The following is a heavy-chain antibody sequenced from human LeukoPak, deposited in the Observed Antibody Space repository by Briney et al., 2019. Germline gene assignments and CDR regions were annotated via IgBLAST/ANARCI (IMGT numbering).Heavy chain of an antibody. V-gene: IGHV1-69*01. D-gene: IGHD6-19*01. CDR1: GGTFSSYA. J-gene: IGHJ6*04. CDR2: IIPIFGTA. CDR3: ARREEQWPRNYYYGMDV. Sequence: SVKVSCKASGGTFSSYAISWVRQAPGQGLEWMGGIIPIFGTANYAQKFQGRVTITADESTSTAYMELSSLRSEDTAVYYCARREEQWPRNYYYGMDVWGKGATVTVSS.